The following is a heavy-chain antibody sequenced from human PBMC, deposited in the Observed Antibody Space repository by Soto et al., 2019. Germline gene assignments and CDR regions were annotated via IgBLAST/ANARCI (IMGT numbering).Heavy chain of an antibody. CDR2: IYHSGST. CDR3: ARDLVGSGWFDY. J-gene: IGHJ4*02. D-gene: IGHD6-19*01. V-gene: IGHV4-38-2*02. Sequence: SEPLSLTCAVSGYSISSGYYWGWIRQPPGKGLEWTGSIYHSGSTYYNPSLKSRVTISVDTSKNQFSLKLSSVTAADTAVYYCARDLVGSGWFDYWGQGTLVTVSS. CDR1: GYSISSGYY.